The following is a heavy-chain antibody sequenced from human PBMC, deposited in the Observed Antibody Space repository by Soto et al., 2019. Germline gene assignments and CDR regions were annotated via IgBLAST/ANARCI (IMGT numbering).Heavy chain of an antibody. V-gene: IGHV3-23*01. CDR3: AKDWVSGSSPY. D-gene: IGHD2-15*01. CDR2: ISGSASVT. J-gene: IGHJ4*02. Sequence: GGSLRLSCSASGFTFSDNAMSWVRQTPGKGLEWVSSISGSASVTSYADSVKGRFTISRDNSKNVLYLQMNSLRAEDTAVYYCAKDWVSGSSPYWGQGTLVTVSS. CDR1: GFTFSDNA.